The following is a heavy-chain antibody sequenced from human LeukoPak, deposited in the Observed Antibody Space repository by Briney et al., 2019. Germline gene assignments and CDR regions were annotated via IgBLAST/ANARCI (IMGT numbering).Heavy chain of an antibody. D-gene: IGHD3-10*01. CDR3: AMFRGVIFDH. Sequence: PGGSLRLSCAASGITFSKYSMNWVRQASGKGLEWISYISSSSDTIYYADSVKGRFTISRDNAENSLYLQMNSLRAEDTAVYYCAMFRGVIFDHWGEGTLVTVSS. CDR1: GITFSKYS. V-gene: IGHV3-48*04. J-gene: IGHJ4*02. CDR2: ISSSSDTI.